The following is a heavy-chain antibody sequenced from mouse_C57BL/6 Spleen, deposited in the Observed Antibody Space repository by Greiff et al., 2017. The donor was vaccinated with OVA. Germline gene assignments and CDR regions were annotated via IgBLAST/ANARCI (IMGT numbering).Heavy chain of an antibody. J-gene: IGHJ2*01. D-gene: IGHD3-3*01. V-gene: IGHV1-64*01. CDR2: IHPNSGST. Sequence: VKLMESGAELVKPGASVKLSCKASGYTFTSYWMHWVKQRPGQGLEWIGMIHPNSGSTNYNEKFKSKATLTVDKSSSTAYMQLSSLTSEDSAVYYCARALGDYWGQGTTLTVSS. CDR3: ARALGDY. CDR1: GYTFTSYW.